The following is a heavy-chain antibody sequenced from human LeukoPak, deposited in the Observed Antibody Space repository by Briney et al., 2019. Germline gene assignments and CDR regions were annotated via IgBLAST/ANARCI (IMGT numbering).Heavy chain of an antibody. D-gene: IGHD7-27*01. V-gene: IGHV3-15*01. Sequence: PGGPLKPSCPPPGSPFSNPWMSWAPQPPGKGLHWFARIQNKADGGTTDYAAPVKGRFTISRDDSKNTLYLQMNSLKTEDTAVYYCTTDGTPIWGRTLDSWGQGTLVTVSS. J-gene: IGHJ4*02. CDR1: GSPFSNPW. CDR3: TTDGTPIWGRTLDS. CDR2: IQNKADGGTT.